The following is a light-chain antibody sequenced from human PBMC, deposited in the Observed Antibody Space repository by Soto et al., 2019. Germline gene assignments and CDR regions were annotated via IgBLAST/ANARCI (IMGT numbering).Light chain of an antibody. CDR1: GSDVGGYNY. V-gene: IGLV2-14*01. CDR3: SSYTSSSSLKWV. J-gene: IGLJ3*02. Sequence: QSALTQPASVSGSPGQSITISCTGTGSDVGGYNYVSWYQQHPGKAPKLMIYEVSNRPSWVSNRFSGSKSGNTASLTISGLQAEDEADYYCSSYTSSSSLKWVFGGGTKLTVL. CDR2: EVS.